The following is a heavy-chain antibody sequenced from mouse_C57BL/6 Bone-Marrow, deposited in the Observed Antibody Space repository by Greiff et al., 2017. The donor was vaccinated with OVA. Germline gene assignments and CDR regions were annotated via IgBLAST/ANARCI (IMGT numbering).Heavy chain of an antibody. Sequence: VKLQESGAELAKPGASVKLSCKASGYTFTSYWMHWVKQRPGQGLEWIGYINPSSGYTKYNQKFKGKATLTVDTSSSTAYMQLSSLTSEDSAVYYCAKERALTGTAWFAYWGQGTLVTVSA. CDR3: AKERALTGTAWFAY. V-gene: IGHV1-7*01. CDR2: INPSSGYT. D-gene: IGHD4-1*01. J-gene: IGHJ3*01. CDR1: GYTFTSYW.